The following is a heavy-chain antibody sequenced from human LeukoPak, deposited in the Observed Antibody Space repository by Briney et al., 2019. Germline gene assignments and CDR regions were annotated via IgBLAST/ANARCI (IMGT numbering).Heavy chain of an antibody. D-gene: IGHD6-13*01. V-gene: IGHV3-48*01. CDR2: INRSSSTI. J-gene: IGHJ3*02. CDR1: GFIFSSYS. CDR3: ARAYSSSSGKDAFDI. Sequence: GGSLRLSCAASGFIFSSYSMNWVRQAPGKGLEWVSYINRSSSTIYYADSVKGRFTISRDTAKNSLYLQMNSLRAEDTAVYYCARAYSSSSGKDAFDIWSQGTMVTVST.